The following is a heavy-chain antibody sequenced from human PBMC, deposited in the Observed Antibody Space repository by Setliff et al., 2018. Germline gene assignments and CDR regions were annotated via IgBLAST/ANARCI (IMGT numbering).Heavy chain of an antibody. CDR3: ARGGVGYHAAS. D-gene: IGHD2-2*01. J-gene: IGHJ5*02. Sequence: PSETLSLTCAVSGVSVNSLTWWSWVRQSPGKGLEWIGHIYHDGNTKSYPSVHFNQSLKSRVTMSVDKSKTHFSLELTSVTAADTAVYYCARGGVGYHAASWGQGILVTVSS. V-gene: IGHV4-4*02. CDR2: IYHDGNT. CDR1: GVSVNSLTW.